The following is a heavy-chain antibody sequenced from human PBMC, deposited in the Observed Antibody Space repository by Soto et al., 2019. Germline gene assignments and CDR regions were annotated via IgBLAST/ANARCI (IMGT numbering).Heavy chain of an antibody. CDR2: ISAYNGNT. V-gene: IGHV1-18*01. D-gene: IGHD5-12*01. Sequence: GASVKVSCKASGYTFTSYGISWGRQAPGQGLEWMGWISAYNGNTNYAQKLQGRVTMTTDTSTSTAYVELRSLRSDDTAVYYCARRSGYDRRYFDYWGQGTLVTVSS. CDR3: ARRSGYDRRYFDY. CDR1: GYTFTSYG. J-gene: IGHJ4*02.